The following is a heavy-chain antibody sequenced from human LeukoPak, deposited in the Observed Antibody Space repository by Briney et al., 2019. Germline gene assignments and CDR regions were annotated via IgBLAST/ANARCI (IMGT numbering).Heavy chain of an antibody. Sequence: SETLSLTCTVSGGSISGSSYYWGWIRQPPGKGLEWIGSIYCGSTYYNPSLKSRVTISVDTSKNQFSLKLNSVTATDMAVYYCARHYGPWGQGTLVTVSS. V-gene: IGHV4-39*01. CDR3: ARHYGP. CDR1: GGSISGSSYY. D-gene: IGHD3-10*01. CDR2: IYCGST. J-gene: IGHJ4*02.